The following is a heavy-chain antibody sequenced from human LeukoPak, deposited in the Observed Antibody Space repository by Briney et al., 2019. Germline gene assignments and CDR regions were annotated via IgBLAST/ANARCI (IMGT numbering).Heavy chain of an antibody. D-gene: IGHD3-10*01. J-gene: IGHJ5*02. CDR1: GFTFSSYG. V-gene: IGHV3-30*02. CDR3: ARDLTSLGSGSRFDP. Sequence: PGGSLRLSCAASGFTFSSYGMHWVRQAPGKGLEWVAFIRYDGSNKYYADSVKGRFTISRDNAKNSLYLQMNSLRAEDTAVYYCARDLTSLGSGSRFDPWGQGTLVTVSS. CDR2: IRYDGSNK.